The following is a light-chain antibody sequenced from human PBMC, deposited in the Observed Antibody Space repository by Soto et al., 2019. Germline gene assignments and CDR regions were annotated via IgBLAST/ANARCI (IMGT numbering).Light chain of an antibody. J-gene: IGKJ1*01. V-gene: IGKV3-20*01. CDR1: QSVSSSY. CDR2: GAS. Sequence: EIVLTQSPGTLSLSAGERATLSCRASQSVSSSYLAWYQQRPGQAPRLLISGASRRATGIPDRFSGSGSGTEFTLTISSLESEDVAVYYCQQYDSSSWTFGQGTKVEIK. CDR3: QQYDSSSWT.